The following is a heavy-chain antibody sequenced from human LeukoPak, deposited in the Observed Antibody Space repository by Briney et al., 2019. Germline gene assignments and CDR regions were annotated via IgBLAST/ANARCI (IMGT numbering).Heavy chain of an antibody. CDR3: AKDKGGYCSSTSCYTGYFQH. V-gene: IGHV3-30*02. Sequence: GGSLRLSCAASGFTSSSYGMHWVRQAPGKGLEWVAFIRYDGSNKYYADSVKGRFTISRDNSKNTLYLQMNSLRAEDTAVYYCAKDKGGYCSSTSCYTGYFQHWGQGTLVTVSS. CDR1: GFTSSSYG. D-gene: IGHD2-2*02. J-gene: IGHJ1*01. CDR2: IRYDGSNK.